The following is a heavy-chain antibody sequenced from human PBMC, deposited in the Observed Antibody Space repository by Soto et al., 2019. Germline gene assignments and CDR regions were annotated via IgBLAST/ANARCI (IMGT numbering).Heavy chain of an antibody. V-gene: IGHV1-3*01. Sequence: GASVKVSCKASGYTFTSYAMHWVRQAPGQRLEWMGWINASNGNTKYSQKFQGRVTITRDTSASTAYMELSSLRSEDTAVYYCARDTSYYDFWSGVSPYYYYGMDVWGQGTTVTVSS. J-gene: IGHJ6*02. CDR3: ARDTSYYDFWSGVSPYYYYGMDV. D-gene: IGHD3-3*01. CDR2: INASNGNT. CDR1: GYTFTSYA.